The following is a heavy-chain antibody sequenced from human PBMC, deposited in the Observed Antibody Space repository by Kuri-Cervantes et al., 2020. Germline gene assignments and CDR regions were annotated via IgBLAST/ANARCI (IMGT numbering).Heavy chain of an antibody. CDR1: GFTFSSYA. V-gene: IGHV3-30-3*01. J-gene: IGHJ1*01. CDR2: ISYDGSNK. Sequence: GGSLRLSCAASGFTFSSYAMHWVRQAPGKGLEWVAVISYDGSNKYYADSVKGRFTISRDNSKNTLYLQMNSLRAEDTAVYYCARGSKNVWGLLIGGYFQHWGQGTLVTVSS. CDR3: ARGSKNVWGLLIGGYFQH. D-gene: IGHD1-26*01.